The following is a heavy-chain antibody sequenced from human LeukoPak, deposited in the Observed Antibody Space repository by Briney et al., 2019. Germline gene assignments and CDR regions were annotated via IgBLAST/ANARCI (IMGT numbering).Heavy chain of an antibody. CDR1: GFTFSSYA. CDR2: ISGSGGST. CDR3: ARDRRDGSNMKAEGFDY. J-gene: IGHJ4*02. D-gene: IGHD5-24*01. V-gene: IGHV3-23*01. Sequence: GGSLRLSCAASGFTFSSYAMSWVRQAPGKGLEWVSAISGSGGSTYYADSVKGRFTISRDNSKNTLYLQMNSLRAEDTAVYYCARDRRDGSNMKAEGFDYWGQGTLVTVSS.